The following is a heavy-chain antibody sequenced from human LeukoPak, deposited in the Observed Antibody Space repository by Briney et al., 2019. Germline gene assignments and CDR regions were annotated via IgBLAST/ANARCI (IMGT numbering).Heavy chain of an antibody. V-gene: IGHV1-69*02. Sequence: SVKVSCKASGGTFSSYTISWVRQAPGQGLEWMGRIIPILGIANYAQKFQGRVTITADKSTSTAYMELSSLRSEDTAVYYCASSPSNGDPTDPLTSFAPWGPGTLVTVSS. CDR1: GGTFSSYT. CDR2: IIPILGIA. CDR3: ASSPSNGDPTDPLTSFAP. D-gene: IGHD4-17*01. J-gene: IGHJ5*02.